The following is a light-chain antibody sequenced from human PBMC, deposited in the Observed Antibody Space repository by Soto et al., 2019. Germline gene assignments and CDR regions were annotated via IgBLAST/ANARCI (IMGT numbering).Light chain of an antibody. CDR3: AAWDDSLNGRV. J-gene: IGLJ3*02. CDR2: SNN. V-gene: IGLV1-44*01. CDR1: SSNIGGNT. Sequence: QAVVTQPPSASGTPGQRVTISCSGSSSNIGGNTVNWYQQLPGTAPKLLMYSNNKRPSGVPDRFSGSKSGTSASLAISGLQSEDEADYYCAAWDDSLNGRVFGGGTKLTVL.